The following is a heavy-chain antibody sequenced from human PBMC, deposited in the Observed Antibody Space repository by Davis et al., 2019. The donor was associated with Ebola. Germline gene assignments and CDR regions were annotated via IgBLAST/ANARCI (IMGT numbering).Heavy chain of an antibody. V-gene: IGHV3-30*04. Sequence: PGGSLRLSCVGSGFTFSTFAMHWVRQAPGKGLEWVALISYDGKKKFYRDSVKGRFTISSDNSKNTLYLEMDNLRPEDTAVYFCAKDRGTGWNYYGMDVWGQGTTVTVSS. J-gene: IGHJ6*02. D-gene: IGHD3/OR15-3a*01. CDR1: GFTFSTFA. CDR2: ISYDGKKK. CDR3: AKDRGTGWNYYGMDV.